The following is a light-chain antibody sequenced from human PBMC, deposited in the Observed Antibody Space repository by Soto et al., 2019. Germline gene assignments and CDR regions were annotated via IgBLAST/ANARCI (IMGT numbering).Light chain of an antibody. J-gene: IGKJ3*01. CDR1: QSISNF. V-gene: IGKV1-17*01. CDR2: GAS. CDR3: QHLNNYPPFT. Sequence: DIEMTQSPSSLSASVGDRVTITCRASQSISNFLSWYRKSPGRAPELLIYGASTLQSGVPSRFNGSGSGTDFTLTISRLQPEDFATYYCQHLNNYPPFTFGPGTKVDLE.